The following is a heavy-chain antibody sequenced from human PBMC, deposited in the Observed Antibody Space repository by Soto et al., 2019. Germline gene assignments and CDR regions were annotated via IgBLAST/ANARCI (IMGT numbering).Heavy chain of an antibody. J-gene: IGHJ6*02. CDR3: AVKGSGTTGGYYYYYGMDV. CDR2: IIPIFGTA. V-gene: IGHV1-69*13. D-gene: IGHD1-1*01. Sequence: SVKVSCKDSGGTLSSYAITWVRLAPGQGLEWMGGIIPIFGTANYAQKFQGRVTITADESTSTAYMELSSLRSEDTAVYYCAVKGSGTTGGYYYYYGMDVWGQGTTVTVSS. CDR1: GGTLSSYA.